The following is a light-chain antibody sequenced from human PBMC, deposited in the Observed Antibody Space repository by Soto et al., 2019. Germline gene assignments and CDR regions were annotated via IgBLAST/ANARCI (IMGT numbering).Light chain of an antibody. CDR3: QQRSNWPHT. J-gene: IGKJ2*01. CDR2: DAS. V-gene: IGKV3-11*01. CDR1: QSVSSY. Sequence: EIVLTQSPATLTLSPGERATLSCRASQSVSSYLAWYQHKPGQAPRLLIYDASNRATGIPARFSGSGSGTDFTLTIRSLEPEDFAVYYCQQRSNWPHTFGPGTKLEIK.